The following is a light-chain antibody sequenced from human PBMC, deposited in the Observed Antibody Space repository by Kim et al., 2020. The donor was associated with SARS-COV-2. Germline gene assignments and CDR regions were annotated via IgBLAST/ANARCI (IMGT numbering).Light chain of an antibody. CDR1: SSDVGGYNY. CDR2: DGS. Sequence: GQSITISCTGTSSDVGGYNYVSWYQQHPGKAPQLMIYDGSSRPSVVSNRFSGSKSGNTASLTISGLQAEDEADYYCSSYTSSSTVVFGGGTKLTVL. J-gene: IGLJ2*01. V-gene: IGLV2-14*03. CDR3: SSYTSSSTVV.